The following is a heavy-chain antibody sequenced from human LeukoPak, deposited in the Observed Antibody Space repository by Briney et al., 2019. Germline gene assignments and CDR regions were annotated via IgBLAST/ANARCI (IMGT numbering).Heavy chain of an antibody. Sequence: GGSLRLSCAASGFTVSSNYMSWFRQAPGKGLEWGSVIYSGGSTYYADSVKGRFTISRDNSKNTLYLQMNSLRAEDTAVYYCARGTHGTLGWLFDYWGQGTLVTVSS. V-gene: IGHV3-66*01. CDR2: IYSGGST. CDR1: GFTVSSNY. D-gene: IGHD1-14*01. CDR3: ARGTHGTLGWLFDY. J-gene: IGHJ4*02.